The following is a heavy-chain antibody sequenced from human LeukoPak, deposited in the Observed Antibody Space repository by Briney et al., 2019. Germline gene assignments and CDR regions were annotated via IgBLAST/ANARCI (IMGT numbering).Heavy chain of an antibody. V-gene: IGHV3-23*01. CDR2: ISGSGGST. J-gene: IGHJ4*02. CDR3: AKAVPGSYYNYDY. Sequence: PGGSLRLSCAASEFTFSSYSMNWVRQAPGKGLEWVSAISGSGGSTYYADSVKGRFTISRDNSKNTLYLQMNSLRAEDTAVYYCAKAVPGSYYNYDYWGQGTLVTVSS. CDR1: EFTFSSYS. D-gene: IGHD3-10*01.